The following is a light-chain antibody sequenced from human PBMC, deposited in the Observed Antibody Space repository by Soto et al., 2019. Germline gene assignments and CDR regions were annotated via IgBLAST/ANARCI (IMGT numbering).Light chain of an antibody. J-gene: IGKJ1*01. CDR1: QDISNY. CDR3: QQYDESPPWT. V-gene: IGKV1-33*01. CDR2: AAS. Sequence: DIQMTQSPSSLSASLGDRVTITCQASQDISNYLNWYQQKAGMAPKLLISAASHLQSGVPSRFSAGGSGTDFTFTINSLQAEDIGTYYCQQYDESPPWTFGEGTKVDIK.